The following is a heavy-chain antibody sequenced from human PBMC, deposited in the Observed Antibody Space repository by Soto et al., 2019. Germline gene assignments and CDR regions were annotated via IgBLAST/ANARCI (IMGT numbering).Heavy chain of an antibody. D-gene: IGHD1-26*01. CDR1: GFTFSDHY. Sequence: QVQLVESGGDLVKPGGSLRLSCAASGFTFSDHYMSWIRQAPGKGLEWISYMTRSGSSSSYADSVKGRFTISRDNAKNSLYLQMNSLRGDVTAVYFCARELGGNYFAFDLWGQGTMVTVSS. V-gene: IGHV3-11*01. CDR2: MTRSGSSS. CDR3: ARELGGNYFAFDL. J-gene: IGHJ3*01.